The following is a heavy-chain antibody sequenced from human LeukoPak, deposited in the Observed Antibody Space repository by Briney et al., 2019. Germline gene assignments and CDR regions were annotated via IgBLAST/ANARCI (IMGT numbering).Heavy chain of an antibody. Sequence: PSETLSLTCTVSGGSISSSSYYWGWIRQPPGKGLEWIGSIYYSGSTYYNPSLKSRVTISVDTSKNQFSLTLSSVTAADTAVYYCAKTVAGYWYFDLWGRGTLVTVSS. CDR3: AKTVAGYWYFDL. V-gene: IGHV4-39*01. J-gene: IGHJ2*01. D-gene: IGHD6-19*01. CDR1: GGSISSSSYY. CDR2: IYYSGST.